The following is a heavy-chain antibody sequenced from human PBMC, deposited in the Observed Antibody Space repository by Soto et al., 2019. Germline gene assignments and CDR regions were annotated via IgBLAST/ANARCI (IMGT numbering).Heavy chain of an antibody. Sequence: LRLSFAASGFTLSDYWMHWVRQGPGKGLLWASRISADGRDTTYADSVKGRFTISRDNAKNTLYLQMDSLRAEDTAVYYCVRAPEQRPIDHWGHGSLVTVSS. CDR3: VRAPEQRPIDH. V-gene: IGHV3-74*03. J-gene: IGHJ4*01. D-gene: IGHD6-19*01. CDR1: GFTLSDYW. CDR2: ISADGRDT.